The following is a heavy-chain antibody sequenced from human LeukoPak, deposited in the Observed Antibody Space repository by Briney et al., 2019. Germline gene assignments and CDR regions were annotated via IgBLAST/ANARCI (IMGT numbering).Heavy chain of an antibody. Sequence: SETLSLTCTVSGGSVSSGSYYWSWIRQPPGKVLEWIGYIYYSGSTNYNTSLKSRVTISVGTSKNQFSLKLSSVTAADTAVYYCARDGGYGDYAFDYWGQGTLVTVSS. V-gene: IGHV4-61*01. D-gene: IGHD4-17*01. CDR2: IYYSGST. CDR1: GGSVSSGSYY. CDR3: ARDGGYGDYAFDY. J-gene: IGHJ4*02.